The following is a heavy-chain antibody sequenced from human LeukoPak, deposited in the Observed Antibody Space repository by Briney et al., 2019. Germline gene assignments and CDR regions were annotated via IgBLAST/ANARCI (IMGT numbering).Heavy chain of an antibody. V-gene: IGHV4-34*01. CDR3: AREFVQGSSLPYFDY. Sequence: PSETLSLTCAVYGGSFSGYYWSWIRQPPGKGLEWIGEINHSGSTNYNPSLKSRVTISVDTSKNQFSLRLSSVTAADTAIYYCAREFVQGSSLPYFDYWGQGTLVTVSS. CDR1: GGSFSGYY. CDR2: INHSGST. J-gene: IGHJ4*02. D-gene: IGHD1-26*01.